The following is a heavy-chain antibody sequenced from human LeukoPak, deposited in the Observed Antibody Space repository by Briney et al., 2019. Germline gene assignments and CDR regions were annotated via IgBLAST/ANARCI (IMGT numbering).Heavy chain of an antibody. J-gene: IGHJ4*02. CDR2: IFHSGVT. V-gene: IGHV4-30-4*08. Sequence: SETLSLTCTVSSDSITNVNYFWTWIRQPPGQGLEWIGYIFHSGVTHYNPSLKSRVTISVDTSKNQFSLKLSSVTAADTAVYYCARGRIAAARYYFDYWGQGTLVTVSS. D-gene: IGHD6-13*01. CDR3: ARGRIAAARYYFDY. CDR1: SDSITNVNYF.